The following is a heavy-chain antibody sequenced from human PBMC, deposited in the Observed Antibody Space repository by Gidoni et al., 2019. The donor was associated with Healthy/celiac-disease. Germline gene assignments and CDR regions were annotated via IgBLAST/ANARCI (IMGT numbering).Heavy chain of an antibody. V-gene: IGHV3-9*01. CDR3: AKDFTSSGYYSLGDY. CDR2: ISWNSGSI. CDR1: GFTFDDYA. J-gene: IGHJ4*02. Sequence: EVQLVESGGGLVQPGGSLRLPCAASGFTFDDYAMHWVRQAPGKGLEWVSGISWNSGSIGYADSVKGRFTISRDNAKNSLYLQMNSLRAEDTALYYCAKDFTSSGYYSLGDYWGQGTLVTVSS. D-gene: IGHD3-22*01.